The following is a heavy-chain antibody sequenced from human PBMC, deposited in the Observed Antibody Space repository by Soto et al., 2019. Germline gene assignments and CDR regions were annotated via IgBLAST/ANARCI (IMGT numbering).Heavy chain of an antibody. CDR1: VYSFTSYW. Sequence: PGESLKISCKVSVYSFTSYWIGWVRQMPGKGLEWMGIIYPGDSDTRYSPSFQGQVTISADKSISTAYLQWSSLKASDTAMYYCARHWQYYDSSGYYTNWFDPWGQGTLVTVSS. J-gene: IGHJ5*02. D-gene: IGHD3-22*01. V-gene: IGHV5-51*01. CDR3: ARHWQYYDSSGYYTNWFDP. CDR2: IYPGDSDT.